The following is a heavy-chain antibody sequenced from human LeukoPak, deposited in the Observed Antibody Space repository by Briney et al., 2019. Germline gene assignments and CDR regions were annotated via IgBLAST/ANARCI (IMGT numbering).Heavy chain of an antibody. V-gene: IGHV3-48*02. CDR2: MSGSSSTI. D-gene: IGHD1-1*01. CDR1: GFTFSTYS. J-gene: IGHJ4*02. Sequence: GGSLRLSCAASGFTFSTYSMNWVRQAPGKGLEWVSYMSGSSSTIYYADSVKGRFTMSRDNAKSSLYLQMNSLRDEDTAVYFCARDARDSADDTGFDYWGQGTLVTVSS. CDR3: ARDARDSADDTGFDY.